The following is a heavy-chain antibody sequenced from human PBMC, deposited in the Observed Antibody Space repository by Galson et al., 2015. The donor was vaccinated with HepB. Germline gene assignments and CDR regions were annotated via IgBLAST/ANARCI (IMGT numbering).Heavy chain of an antibody. Sequence: SLRLSCAASGFTFDDYAMHWVRQAPGKGLEWVSGISWNSGSIGYADSVKGRFTISRDNAKNSLYLQMNSLRAEDTALYYCAKDVYGDYYEGTLGYWGQGTLVTVSS. V-gene: IGHV3-9*01. CDR1: GFTFDDYA. J-gene: IGHJ4*02. CDR2: ISWNSGSI. CDR3: AKDVYGDYYEGTLGY. D-gene: IGHD4-17*01.